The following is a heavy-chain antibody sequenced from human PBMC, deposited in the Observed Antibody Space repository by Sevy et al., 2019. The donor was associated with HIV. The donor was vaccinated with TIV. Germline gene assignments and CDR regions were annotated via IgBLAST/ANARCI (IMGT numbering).Heavy chain of an antibody. CDR3: ARENRHCTNGICYGYYGMDV. Sequence: GGSLRLSCAASGFTFSDYYMSWVRQAPGKGLEWISDISLSGSTKYYADSLKGRFTISRDNAKKSLYLQMNSLRAEDTAVYYWARENRHCTNGICYGYYGMDVWGQRTTVTVSS. D-gene: IGHD2-8*01. CDR1: GFTFSDYY. CDR2: ISLSGSTK. V-gene: IGHV3-11*01. J-gene: IGHJ6*02.